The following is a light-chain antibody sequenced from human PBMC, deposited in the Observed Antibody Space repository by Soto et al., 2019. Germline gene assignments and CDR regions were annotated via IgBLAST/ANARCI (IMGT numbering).Light chain of an antibody. Sequence: EIVLTQSPATLSLSPGERATLSCRASQSVSTYLAWYQQKPGQAPRLLIYDASSRATGIPARFSGSGSGTEFTLTISSLEPEDFALYDCQQRSNWPVTFGQGTRVDIK. CDR3: QQRSNWPVT. CDR1: QSVSTY. CDR2: DAS. V-gene: IGKV3-11*01. J-gene: IGKJ1*01.